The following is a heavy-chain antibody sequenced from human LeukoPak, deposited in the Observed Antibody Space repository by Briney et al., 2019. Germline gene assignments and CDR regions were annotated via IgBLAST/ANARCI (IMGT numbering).Heavy chain of an antibody. V-gene: IGHV4-59*01. CDR2: IYYSGST. CDR3: ARDAEYYYGSGSYSSGIDV. J-gene: IGHJ6*02. Sequence: KPSETLSLTCTVSGGSISSYYWSWIRQPPGKGLEWIGYIYYSGSTNYNPSLKSRVTISVDTSKNQFSLKLSSVTAADTAVYYCARDAEYYYGSGSYSSGIDVWGQGTTVTVSS. CDR1: GGSISSYY. D-gene: IGHD3-10*01.